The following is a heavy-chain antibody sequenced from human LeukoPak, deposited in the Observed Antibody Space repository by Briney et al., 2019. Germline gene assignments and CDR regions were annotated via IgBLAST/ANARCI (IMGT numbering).Heavy chain of an antibody. CDR3: ARDKDSSGWYYYYGMDV. D-gene: IGHD6-19*01. J-gene: IGHJ6*02. CDR1: GFTFSSYA. V-gene: IGHV3-30-3*01. Sequence: GGSLRLSCAASGFTFSSYAMHWVRQAPGKGLEWVAVISYDGSNKYYADSVKGRFTISRDNSKNTLYLQMNSLRAEDTAVYYCARDKDSSGWYYYYGMDVWGQGTTVTVSS. CDR2: ISYDGSNK.